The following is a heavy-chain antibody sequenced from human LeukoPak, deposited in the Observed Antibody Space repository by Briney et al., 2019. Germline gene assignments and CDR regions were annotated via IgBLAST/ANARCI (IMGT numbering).Heavy chain of an antibody. CDR3: ARTVRGIVMPQNAFDV. Sequence: GGSLRLSCAASGFSFRYYWMSWVRQAPGKGLEGVANIKEDGSVRYYVDSVRGRFTISRDNAEYSLYLQLDSLRAEDTAVYYCARTVRGIVMPQNAFDVWGQGTMVTVSS. J-gene: IGHJ3*01. CDR1: GFSFRYYW. CDR2: IKEDGSVR. V-gene: IGHV3-7*01. D-gene: IGHD1-26*01.